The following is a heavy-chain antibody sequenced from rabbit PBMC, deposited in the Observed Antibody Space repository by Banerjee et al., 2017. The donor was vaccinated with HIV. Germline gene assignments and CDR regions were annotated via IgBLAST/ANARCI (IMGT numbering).Heavy chain of an antibody. CDR3: AREAPGGDFNL. J-gene: IGHJ4*01. Sequence: QEQLEESGGDLVKPGASLPLPCTASGFDFSSNAMCWVRQAPGKGLEWIACIDSGDDSTYYASWAKGRFTISKTSSIMVTLQMTSLTAAETATYFCAREAPGGDFNLWGPGTLVTVS. CDR1: GFDFSSNA. CDR2: IDSGDDST. V-gene: IGHV1S45*01.